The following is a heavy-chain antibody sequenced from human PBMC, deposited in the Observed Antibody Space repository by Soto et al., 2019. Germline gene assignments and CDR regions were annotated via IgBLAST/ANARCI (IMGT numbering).Heavy chain of an antibody. CDR2: TYYRSKWYN. CDR3: ARGGMDTAMVHFDY. CDR1: GDSVSSNSAA. D-gene: IGHD5-18*01. Sequence: SPTLSLTCAISGDSVSSNSAAWNWIRQSPSRGLEWLGRTYYRSKWYNDYAVSVKSRITINPDTSKNQFSLQLNSVTPEDTAVCYCARGGMDTAMVHFDYWGQGTLVTVSS. V-gene: IGHV6-1*01. J-gene: IGHJ4*02.